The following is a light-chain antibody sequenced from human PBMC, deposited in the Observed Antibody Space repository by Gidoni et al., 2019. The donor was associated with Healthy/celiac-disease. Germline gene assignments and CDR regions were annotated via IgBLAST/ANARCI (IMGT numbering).Light chain of an antibody. CDR2: AAS. CDR1: QSISSY. Sequence: DIQMTQSPSSLSASVGDRVTITCRASQSISSYLNWYQQKPGKAPKLLIYAASSLQSGVPSRFSGRGSGTDFTLTISSLQPEDFATYYCQQSYSTLPSTFGQGTKLEIK. CDR3: QQSYSTLPST. V-gene: IGKV1-39*01. J-gene: IGKJ2*02.